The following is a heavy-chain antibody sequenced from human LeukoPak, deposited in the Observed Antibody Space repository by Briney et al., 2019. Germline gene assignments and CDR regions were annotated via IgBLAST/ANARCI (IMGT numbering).Heavy chain of an antibody. CDR2: ISSSSSYI. CDR1: GFTFSSYS. D-gene: IGHD4/OR15-4a*01. Sequence: PGGSLRLSCAASGFTFSSYSMNWVRQAPGKGLEWVSSISSSSSYIYYADSVKGRFTISRDNAKNSLYLQMNSLRAEDTAVYYCARVRKASYYFDCWGQGTLVTVSS. J-gene: IGHJ4*02. CDR3: ARVRKASYYFDC. V-gene: IGHV3-21*01.